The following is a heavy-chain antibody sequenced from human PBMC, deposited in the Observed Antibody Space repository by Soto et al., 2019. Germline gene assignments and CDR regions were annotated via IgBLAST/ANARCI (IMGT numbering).Heavy chain of an antibody. V-gene: IGHV1-69*01. J-gene: IGHJ6*02. CDR2: IIPIFGTA. D-gene: IGHD2-2*02. CDR3: ASPPRGCSSTSCYIDYYYGMDV. Sequence: QVQLVQSGAEVKKPGSSVKVSCKASGGTFSSYAISWVRQAPGQGLEWMGGIIPIFGTANYAQKFQGRVTITADESTSTAYMALSSLRSEDTAVYYCASPPRGCSSTSCYIDYYYGMDVWGQGTTVTVSS. CDR1: GGTFSSYA.